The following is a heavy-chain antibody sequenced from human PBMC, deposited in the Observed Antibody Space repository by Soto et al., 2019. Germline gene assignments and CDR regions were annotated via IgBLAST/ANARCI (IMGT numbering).Heavy chain of an antibody. Sequence: SVKVSFKASGGTFSSYAISWVRQAPGQGLEWMGGIIPIFGTANYAQKFQGRVTITADESTSTAYMELSSLRSEDTAVYYCARKSEAKRPDYYYYGMDVWGQGTTVTVSS. CDR2: IIPIFGTA. V-gene: IGHV1-69*13. CDR1: GGTFSSYA. CDR3: ARKSEAKRPDYYYYGMDV. J-gene: IGHJ6*02.